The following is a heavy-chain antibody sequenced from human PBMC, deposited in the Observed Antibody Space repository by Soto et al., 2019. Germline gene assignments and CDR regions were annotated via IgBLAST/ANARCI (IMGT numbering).Heavy chain of an antibody. V-gene: IGHV3-23*01. Sequence: EVQLLESGGGLVQPGGSLRLSCAASGFTFSSYAMSWVRQAPGKGLEWVSAISGSGGSTYYADSVKGRFTISRDNSKNTLYLQMNSLRAEDTAVYSCATDPDDYGDYDGNWFDPWGPGTLVTVSS. CDR2: ISGSGGST. CDR1: GFTFSSYA. CDR3: ATDPDDYGDYDGNWFDP. D-gene: IGHD4-17*01. J-gene: IGHJ5*02.